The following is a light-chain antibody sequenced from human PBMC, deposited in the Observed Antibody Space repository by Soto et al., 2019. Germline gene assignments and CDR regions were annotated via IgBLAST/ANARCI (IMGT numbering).Light chain of an antibody. Sequence: DIQMTQSPSTLSGSVGDRVTITCRASQTISSWLAWYQQKQGKAPKLLIYKASTLKSGVPSRFSGSGFGTELTLTISSLQPDDFETYYCQHYSGYPWTFGQGTKVDIK. J-gene: IGKJ1*01. CDR3: QHYSGYPWT. V-gene: IGKV1-5*03. CDR1: QTISSW. CDR2: KAS.